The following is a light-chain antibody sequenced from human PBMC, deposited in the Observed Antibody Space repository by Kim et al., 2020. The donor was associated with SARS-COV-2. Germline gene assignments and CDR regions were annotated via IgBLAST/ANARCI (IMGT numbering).Light chain of an antibody. CDR2: GAS. V-gene: IGKV3-20*01. Sequence: EIVLTQSPGTLSLSPGERATLSCRASQSLDSTYLAWYQQKRGQPPRLVIYGASNRATGIPDRFSGSGFGTEFTLTISRLEPEDFAMYYCQYYGWLRGFPFGPGTKLEI. CDR1: QSLDSTY. CDR3: QYYGWLRGFP. J-gene: IGKJ2*01.